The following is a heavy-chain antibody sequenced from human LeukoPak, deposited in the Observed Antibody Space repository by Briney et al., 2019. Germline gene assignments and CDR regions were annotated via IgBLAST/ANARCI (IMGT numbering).Heavy chain of an antibody. J-gene: IGHJ4*02. V-gene: IGHV3-7*01. CDR3: ARDGRGGHNDF. Sequence: PAGGSLRLSCVTSGFTFTNHWMSCVPQAPGRGLKWVANIREDGGHTNYVDSVKGRFTISRDNAKNSLFLQMDGLRVDDTAVYFCARDGRGGHNDFWGQGTLITVSS. D-gene: IGHD4-23*01. CDR1: GFTFTNHW. CDR2: IREDGGHT.